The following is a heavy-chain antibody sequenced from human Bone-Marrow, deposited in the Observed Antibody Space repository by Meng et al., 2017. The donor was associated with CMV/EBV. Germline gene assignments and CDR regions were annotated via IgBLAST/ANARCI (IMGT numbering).Heavy chain of an antibody. J-gene: IGHJ4*02. CDR3: ARGGGPFDY. CDR1: GGSFVGYY. V-gene: IGHV4-34*01. D-gene: IGHD3-16*01. Sequence: QVQVRTWGAGCSKPSDTLPRPCAVYGGSFVGYYWSWIRQPPGKGLEWIGEINHSGSTNYNPSLKSRVTISVDTSKNQFSLKLSSVTAADTAVYYCARGGGPFDYWGQGTLVTVSS. CDR2: INHSGST.